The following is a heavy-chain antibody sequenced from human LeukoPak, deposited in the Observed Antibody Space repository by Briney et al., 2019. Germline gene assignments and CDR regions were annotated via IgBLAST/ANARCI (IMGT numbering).Heavy chain of an antibody. CDR1: GFTFSSDA. CDR3: ARGAVVTARGTFDV. CDR2: ISYDGSNR. J-gene: IGHJ3*01. V-gene: IGHV3-30*04. Sequence: PGRSLRLSCAASGFTFSSDAMHWVRQAAGKALEWVAVISYDGSNRDYADAVRGRFTISRDNSKKTLYLQMNSLRPEDTAVYYCARGAVVTARGTFDVWGRGTMVTVSS. D-gene: IGHD2-21*02.